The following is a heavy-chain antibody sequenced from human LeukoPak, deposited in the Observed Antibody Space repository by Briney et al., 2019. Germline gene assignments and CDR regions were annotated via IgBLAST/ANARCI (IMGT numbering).Heavy chain of an antibody. D-gene: IGHD5-18*01. CDR3: ASGGYSYGFDY. J-gene: IGHJ4*02. CDR1: GGSISSGGYS. CDR2: IYHNGNT. V-gene: IGHV4-30-2*01. Sequence: SQTLSLTCAVSGGSISSGGYSWSWIRQPPGKGLKWIGYIYHNGNTYYSPSLKSRVTISVDRSKNQLSLKLSSVTAADTAMYYCASGGYSYGFDYWGQGTLVTVSS.